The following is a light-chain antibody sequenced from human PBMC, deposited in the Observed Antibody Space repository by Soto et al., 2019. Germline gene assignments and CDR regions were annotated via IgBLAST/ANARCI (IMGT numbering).Light chain of an antibody. CDR3: QQRSNWPST. CDR2: DAS. J-gene: IGKJ4*01. CDR1: QSVNSY. Sequence: EIVLTQSPATLSLSPGDRATLSCRASQSVNSYLAWYQQKPGQAPRLLIYDASNRATGIPARFSGSGSGTDFTLTSSILEPEDCAVYYCQQRSNWPSTFGGGTKVEIK. V-gene: IGKV3-11*01.